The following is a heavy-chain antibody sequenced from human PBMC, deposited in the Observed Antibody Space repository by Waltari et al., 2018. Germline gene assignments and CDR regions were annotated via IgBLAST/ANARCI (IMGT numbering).Heavy chain of an antibody. CDR2: IWCAGSNK. CDR1: GFTFSSYG. V-gene: IGHV3-30*18. D-gene: IGHD1-26*01. J-gene: IGHJ2*01. CDR3: AKDSGGLLGWYFDR. Sequence: QVQLVESGGGVVQPGRSLRLSCAASGFTFSSYGMHWVRQAPGKGLEWVAVIWCAGSNKYYADSVKGRFAISRDNSKNTLYLQMNSLRAEDTAMYYCAKDSGGLLGWYFDRWGRGTLVTVSS.